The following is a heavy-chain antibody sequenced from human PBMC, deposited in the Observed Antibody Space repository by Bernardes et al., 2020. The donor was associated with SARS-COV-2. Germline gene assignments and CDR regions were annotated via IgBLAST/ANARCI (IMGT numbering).Heavy chain of an antibody. V-gene: IGHV5-51*01. CDR1: GYIFTNFW. J-gene: IGHJ4*02. Sequence: GESLKISCTGSGYIFTNFWVAWVRQMPGRGLELMGIIYPGDSDTRYSPSFQGQVAISADKSISTAYLQWGSLKASDIAMYYCARLVHSASWPLDFWGQGTLVTVSS. D-gene: IGHD2-21*01. CDR3: ARLVHSASWPLDF. CDR2: IYPGDSDT.